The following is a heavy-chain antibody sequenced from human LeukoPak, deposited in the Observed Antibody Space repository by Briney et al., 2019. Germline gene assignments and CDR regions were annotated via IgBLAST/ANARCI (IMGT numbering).Heavy chain of an antibody. Sequence: GGSLRLSCAASGFTFSRSWMSWVRQAPGKGLEWVANIKGDGSEKNHVDSVKGRFTISRDNTKNSLFLQMNSLRVEDTAVYYCARDAGWNRFDYWGQGTLVTVSS. D-gene: IGHD1-1*01. CDR3: ARDAGWNRFDY. J-gene: IGHJ4*02. V-gene: IGHV3-7*01. CDR2: IKGDGSEK. CDR1: GFTFSRSW.